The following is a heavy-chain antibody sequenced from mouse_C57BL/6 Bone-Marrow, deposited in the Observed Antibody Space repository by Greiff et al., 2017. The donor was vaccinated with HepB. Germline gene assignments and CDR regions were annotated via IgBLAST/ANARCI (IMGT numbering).Heavy chain of an antibody. D-gene: IGHD2-4*01. CDR1: GFSFNTYA. CDR3: VRHESSYDYEDYYAMDY. CDR2: IRSKSNNYAT. Sequence: EVKLVESGGGLVQPKGSLKLSCAASGFSFNTYAMNWVRQAPGTGLEWVARIRSKSNNYATYYADSVKDRFTISRDDSESMLYLQMNNLKTEDTAMYYCVRHESSYDYEDYYAMDYWGQGTSVTVSS. J-gene: IGHJ4*01. V-gene: IGHV10-1*01.